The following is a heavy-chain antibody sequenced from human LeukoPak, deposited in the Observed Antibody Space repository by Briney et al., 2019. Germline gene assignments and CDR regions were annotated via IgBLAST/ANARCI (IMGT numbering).Heavy chain of an antibody. CDR2: MNPNSGNT. Sequence: ASVKVSCKASGFTFTSSAVQWVRQATGQGLEWMGWMNPNSGNTGYAQKFQGRVTMTRNTSISTAYMELSSLRAEDTAVYYCARSGAGGGYYYYYGMDVWGQGTTVTVSS. J-gene: IGHJ6*02. CDR3: ARSGAGGGYYYYYGMDV. CDR1: GFTFTSSA. V-gene: IGHV1-8*02. D-gene: IGHD3-10*01.